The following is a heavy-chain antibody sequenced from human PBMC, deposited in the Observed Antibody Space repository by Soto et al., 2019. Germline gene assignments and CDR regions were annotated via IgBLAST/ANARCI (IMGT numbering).Heavy chain of an antibody. J-gene: IGHJ4*02. V-gene: IGHV3-21*02. Sequence: EVQLVESGGGLVKPGGSLRLSCAASGFSIRSYKMNWVRQAPGKGLEWVSYISSDSSDIFYADSMEGRITISRDNAKNSLSLQMSSLRAEDTALYYCARTLVLRGIITHVLDFWGQGTLVTLSS. CDR2: ISSDSSDI. CDR1: GFSIRSYK. CDR3: ARTLVLRGIITHVLDF. D-gene: IGHD3-10*01.